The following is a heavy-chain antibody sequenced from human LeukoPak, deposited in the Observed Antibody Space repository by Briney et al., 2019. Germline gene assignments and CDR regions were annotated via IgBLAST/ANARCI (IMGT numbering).Heavy chain of an antibody. Sequence: GGSLRLSCAASGFTFDDYTMHWVRQAPGKGLKWVSGISWNSGSIGYAASVKGRFTISRDNAKNSLNLQMNSLRPDDTALYYCAKDKLFRGVITGFDPWGQGTLVTVSS. CDR2: ISWNSGSI. CDR1: GFTFDDYT. J-gene: IGHJ5*02. CDR3: AKDKLFRGVITGFDP. V-gene: IGHV3-9*01. D-gene: IGHD3-10*01.